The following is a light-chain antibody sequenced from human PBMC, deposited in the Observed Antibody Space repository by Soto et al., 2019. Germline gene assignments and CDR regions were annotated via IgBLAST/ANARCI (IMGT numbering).Light chain of an antibody. J-gene: IGLJ3*02. Sequence: QSVLTQPHSVSAAPGQKVTISCSGSSSNIGNNYVSWYQQLPGTAPKLLIYENNKRPSGIPDRFSGSKSGTSATLGITGLQTGDEADYYCGTWDSSLSAMFGGGTKVTVL. CDR2: ENN. V-gene: IGLV1-51*02. CDR1: SSNIGNNY. CDR3: GTWDSSLSAM.